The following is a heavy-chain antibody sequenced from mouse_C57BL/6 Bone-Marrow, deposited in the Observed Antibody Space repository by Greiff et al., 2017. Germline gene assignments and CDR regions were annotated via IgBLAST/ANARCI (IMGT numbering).Heavy chain of an antibody. J-gene: IGHJ4*01. CDR2: ISNLAYSI. V-gene: IGHV5-15*01. Sequence: EVMLVESGGGLVQPGGSLKLSCAASGFTFSDYGMAWVRQAPRKGPEWVAFISNLAYSIYYADTVTGRFTISRENAKNTLYLEMSMLRAEDAAMYYGAGAPGGAMDYWGQGTSVTVSS. CDR3: AGAPGGAMDY. CDR1: GFTFSDYG. D-gene: IGHD3-1*01.